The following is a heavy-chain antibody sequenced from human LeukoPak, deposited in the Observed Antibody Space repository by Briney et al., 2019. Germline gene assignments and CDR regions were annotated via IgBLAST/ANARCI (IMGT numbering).Heavy chain of an antibody. J-gene: IGHJ6*03. V-gene: IGHV1-46*01. CDR1: GYTFGTHW. CDR2: INPSGDVR. CDR3: ARDRVGQQLVGRKHYYYYMDV. D-gene: IGHD6-13*01. Sequence: ASVKVSCKASGYTFGTHWMHWVRQAPGQGLEWMAIINPSGDVRSYAQKFQGRVTVTRDMSTRTVYMELSDLRPEDTAVYYCARDRVGQQLVGRKHYYYYMDVWGKGTTVTISS.